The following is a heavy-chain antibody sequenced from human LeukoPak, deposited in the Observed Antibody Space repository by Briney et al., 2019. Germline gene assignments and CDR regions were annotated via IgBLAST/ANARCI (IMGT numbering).Heavy chain of an antibody. Sequence: SVKVSCKASGGTFISYAISWVRQAPGQGLEWMGGSIPIFGTANYAQKFQGRVTITADESTSTAYMELSSLRSEDTAVYYCARGRYYGSGRSRTDYYYYMDVWGKGTTVTISS. V-gene: IGHV1-69*13. CDR2: SIPIFGTA. D-gene: IGHD3-10*01. CDR1: GGTFISYA. J-gene: IGHJ6*03. CDR3: ARGRYYGSGRSRTDYYYYMDV.